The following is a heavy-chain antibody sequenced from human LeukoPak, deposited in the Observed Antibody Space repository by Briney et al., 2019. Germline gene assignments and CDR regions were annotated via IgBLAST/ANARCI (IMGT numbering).Heavy chain of an antibody. CDR1: GGSISSSSYY. V-gene: IGHV4-39*07. CDR2: IYYSGST. CDR3: ASHSPIWFGELGDY. Sequence: SETLSLTGTVSGGSISSSSYYWGWIRQPPGKGLEWIGSIYYSGSTYYNPSLKSRVTISVDTSKNQFSLKLSSVTAADTAVYYCASHSPIWFGELGDYWGQGTLVTVSS. J-gene: IGHJ4*02. D-gene: IGHD3-10*01.